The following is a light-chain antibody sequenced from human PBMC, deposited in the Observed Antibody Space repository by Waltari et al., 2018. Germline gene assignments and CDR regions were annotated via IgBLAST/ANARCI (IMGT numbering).Light chain of an antibody. Sequence: QAVVTQEPSVTVSPGGTVTLTCGSSTGAVTSGHNPYWLQQRPGQAPRTLIYDTSNKHFWTPAGFSGSRLGGKAALTLSGAQPEDEADYYCLLSYSGAYWVFGGGTKLTVL. CDR3: LLSYSGAYWV. CDR2: DTS. V-gene: IGLV7-46*01. CDR1: TGAVTSGHN. J-gene: IGLJ3*02.